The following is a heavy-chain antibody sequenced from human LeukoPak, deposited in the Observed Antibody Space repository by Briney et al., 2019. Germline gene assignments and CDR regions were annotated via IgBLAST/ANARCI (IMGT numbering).Heavy chain of an antibody. CDR1: GGSFSGYY. V-gene: IGHV4-34*01. J-gene: IGHJ4*02. D-gene: IGHD5-18*01. CDR3: ARQGIQLWLN. Sequence: PSETLSLTCAVYGGSFSGYYWSWIRQPPGKGLEWIGEINHSGSTNYNPSLRSRVTISVDTSKNQFSLKLSSVTAADTAVYYCARQGIQLWLNWGQGTLVTVSS. CDR2: INHSGST.